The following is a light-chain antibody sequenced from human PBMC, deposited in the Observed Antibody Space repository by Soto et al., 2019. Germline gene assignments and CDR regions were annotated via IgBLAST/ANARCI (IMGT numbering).Light chain of an antibody. CDR1: QSVGRN. V-gene: IGKV3-15*01. CDR2: DAS. J-gene: IGKJ3*01. Sequence: EIVLTQSPGTLSLSPGERATLSCRASQSVGRNLAWYQQKPGQAPRLLIYDASNRATGIPARFSGSGSGTEFTLIINSLQSEDFAVYYCQEFNKWPPVFGPGTKVDIK. CDR3: QEFNKWPPV.